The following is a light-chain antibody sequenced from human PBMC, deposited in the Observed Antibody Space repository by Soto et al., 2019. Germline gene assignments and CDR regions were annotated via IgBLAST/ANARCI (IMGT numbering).Light chain of an antibody. J-gene: IGLJ1*01. CDR3: QTWGTGIRV. CDR1: SGHSSYA. CDR2: LNSDGSH. Sequence: QLVLTQSPSASASLGASVKLTCTLSSGHSSYAIAWHQQQPEKGPRYLMKLNSDGSHSKGDGIPDRFSGSSSGAERYLTTSSLQSEDEADYYCQTWGTGIRVFGTGTKLTVL. V-gene: IGLV4-69*01.